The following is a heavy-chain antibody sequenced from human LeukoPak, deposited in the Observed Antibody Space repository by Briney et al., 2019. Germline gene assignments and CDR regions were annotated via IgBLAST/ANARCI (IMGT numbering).Heavy chain of an antibody. CDR3: ARDPHCSNPNCPFYY. D-gene: IGHD2-2*01. CDR2: IYYSGST. V-gene: IGHV4-59*12. Sequence: PSESLSLTCTVSGGSISSYFWTWIRQPPGKGLEWIGYIYYSGSTNYNPSLKSRVTISVDTSKNQFSLELSSVTAADTAVNYCARDPHCSNPNCPFYYWGQGTLVIVSS. J-gene: IGHJ4*02. CDR1: GGSISSYF.